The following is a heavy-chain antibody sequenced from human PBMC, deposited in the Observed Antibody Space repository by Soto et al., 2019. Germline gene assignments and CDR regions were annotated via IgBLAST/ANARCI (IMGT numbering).Heavy chain of an antibody. CDR3: ARDLCPLGSGSPCPTFGMDL. V-gene: IGHV1-2*02. CDR2: LKPDNGGT. D-gene: IGHD3-10*01. Sequence: ASVKVSCKASGYTFTGHYMHWVRQVSGRRLEFLGWLKPDNGGTYYAPKFQGRVTFTRDTSKTTAYMEMSGLQSDDTAVYFCARDLCPLGSGSPCPTFGMDLWGQGTTVTVS. J-gene: IGHJ6*02. CDR1: GYTFTGHY.